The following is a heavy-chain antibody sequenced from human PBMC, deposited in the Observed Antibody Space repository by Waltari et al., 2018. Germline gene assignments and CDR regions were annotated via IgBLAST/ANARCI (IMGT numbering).Heavy chain of an antibody. D-gene: IGHD1-26*01. Sequence: QVHLVQSGAEVKKPGASVKVPCKASGYTFTGYQIHWVRQAPGQGLEWMGWINPNSGGTNYAQNFQGRVTITRDTSIRTAYMELSRLRSDDTAMYYCARDLVVGSGDYWGQGTLVTVSS. V-gene: IGHV1-2*02. CDR1: GYTFTGYQ. CDR3: ARDLVVGSGDY. J-gene: IGHJ4*02. CDR2: INPNSGGT.